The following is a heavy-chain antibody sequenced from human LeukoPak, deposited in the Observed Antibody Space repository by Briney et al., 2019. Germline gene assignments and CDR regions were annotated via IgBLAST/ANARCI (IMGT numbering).Heavy chain of an antibody. CDR1: GFTFSSYS. D-gene: IGHD3-9*01. CDR2: ISSSSSYI. J-gene: IGHJ3*02. Sequence: PGGSLRLSCAASGFTFSSYSMNWVRQAPGKGLEWVSSISSSSSYIYYADSVKGRFTISRDNAKNSLYLQMNSLRAEDTAVYYCAGYVFSYYDTLTGADAFDIWGQGTMVTVSS. V-gene: IGHV3-21*01. CDR3: AGYVFSYYDTLTGADAFDI.